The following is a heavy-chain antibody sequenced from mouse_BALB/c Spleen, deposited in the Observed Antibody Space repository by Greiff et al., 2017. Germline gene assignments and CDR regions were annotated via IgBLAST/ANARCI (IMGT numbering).Heavy chain of an antibody. D-gene: IGHD3-1*01. J-gene: IGHJ3*01. CDR1: GYAFSSYC. CDR2: IYPGDGDT. V-gene: IGHV1-80*01. CDR3: ASREGFAY. Sequence: QVQLQQSGAELVRPGSSVKISCTASGYAFSSYCMDWVKQRPGQGLEWIGQIYPGDGDTNYDGKFTGKATLTADTSSSTAYMQLSSLTAEDTADYFCASREGFAYWGQGTLVTVSA.